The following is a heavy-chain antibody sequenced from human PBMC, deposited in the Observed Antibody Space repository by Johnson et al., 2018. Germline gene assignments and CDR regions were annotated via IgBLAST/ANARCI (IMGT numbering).Heavy chain of an antibody. V-gene: IGHV3-15*01. J-gene: IGHJ6*02. CDR2: ITSKTDGGTT. CDR1: GFTFSNAW. CDR3: TTPNSDLDGMDV. Sequence: EVQLLASGGGLVKPGGSXRLSCASSGFTFSNAWMSWVRQAPGLGLAWVGRITSKTDGGTTDYAAPVKGRVTISRDDSKNTLHLQMTSRKTEDTAGYYCTTPNSDLDGMDVGGQGTTGTVSS. D-gene: IGHD3-3*01.